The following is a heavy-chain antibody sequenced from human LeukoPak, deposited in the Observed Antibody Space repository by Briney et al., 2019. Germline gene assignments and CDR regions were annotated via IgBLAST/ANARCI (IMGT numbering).Heavy chain of an antibody. CDR3: ARVWGPSHFDWLLLFYYYYGMDV. CDR2: ISAYNGNT. Sequence: ASVKVSCKASGYTFTSYGISWVRQAPGQGLEWMGWISAYNGNTNYAQKLQGRVTMTTDTSTSTAYMELRSLRSDDTAVYYCARVWGPSHFDWLLLFYYYYGMDVWGQGTTVTVSS. J-gene: IGHJ6*02. CDR1: GYTFTSYG. V-gene: IGHV1-18*01. D-gene: IGHD3-9*01.